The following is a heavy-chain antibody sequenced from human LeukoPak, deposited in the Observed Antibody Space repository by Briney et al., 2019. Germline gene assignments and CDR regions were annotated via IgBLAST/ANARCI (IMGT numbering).Heavy chain of an antibody. CDR1: SGSISLYC. CDR3: ARNGRYNWFDP. CDR2: IHYSENT. Sequence: SETLSLTCTVSSGSISLYCWSWIRQPPGKGLEWIGYIHYSENTNYNPSLKSRVTISVDTSKIQLSLKVSSVTAADTAVYYCARNGRYNWFDPWGQGTLVTVSS. D-gene: IGHD2-8*01. J-gene: IGHJ5*02. V-gene: IGHV4-59*01.